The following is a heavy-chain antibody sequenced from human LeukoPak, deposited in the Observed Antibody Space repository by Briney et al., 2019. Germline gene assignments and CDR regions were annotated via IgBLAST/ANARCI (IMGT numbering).Heavy chain of an antibody. CDR3: ARDQYYYDSSGYSTLDY. CDR1: GDSISTSSYY. J-gene: IGHJ4*02. D-gene: IGHD3-22*01. CDR2: IYYTGST. V-gene: IGHV4-39*07. Sequence: SETLSLTCTVSGDSISTSSYYWGWIRQPPGKGLEWIGSIYYTGSTYYNPSLKSRVTMSVDTSKNQFSLKLSSVTAADTAVYYCARDQYYYDSSGYSTLDYWGQGTLVTVSS.